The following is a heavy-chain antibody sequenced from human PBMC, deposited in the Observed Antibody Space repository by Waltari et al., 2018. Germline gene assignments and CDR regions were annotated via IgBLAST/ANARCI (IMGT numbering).Heavy chain of an antibody. J-gene: IGHJ4*02. CDR1: GGSISRSSYY. CDR2: IYYSGST. D-gene: IGHD3-10*01. V-gene: IGHV4-39*07. Sequence: GGSISRSSYYWGWIRQPPGKGLEWIGSIYYSGSTYYNPSLKSRVTISVDTSKNQFSLKLSSVTAADTAVYYCASLWFREPPWLWGQGTLVTVSS. CDR3: ASLWFREPPWL.